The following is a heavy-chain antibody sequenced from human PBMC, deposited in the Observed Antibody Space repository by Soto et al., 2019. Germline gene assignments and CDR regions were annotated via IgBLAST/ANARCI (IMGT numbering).Heavy chain of an antibody. V-gene: IGHV3-9*01. CDR3: AKVGGYSSGWYSQDAFDI. J-gene: IGHJ3*02. CDR1: GFTLDDYA. Sequence: PGGSLRLSCAASGFTLDDYAMHGVRQAPGKGLEWVSGISWNSGSIGYADSVKGRFTISRDNAKNSLYLQMNSLRAEDTALYYCAKVGGYSSGWYSQDAFDIWGQGTMVTVSS. D-gene: IGHD6-19*01. CDR2: ISWNSGSI.